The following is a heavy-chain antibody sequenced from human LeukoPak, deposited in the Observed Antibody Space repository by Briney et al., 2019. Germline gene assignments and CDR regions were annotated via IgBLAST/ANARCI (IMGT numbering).Heavy chain of an antibody. Sequence: SVKVSCKASGGTFSSYAISWVRQAPGQGLEWMGRIIPIFGTANYAQKFQGRVTITTDESTSTAYMELSSLRSEDTAVYYCASYYGNYYLLDYWGQGTLVTVSS. V-gene: IGHV1-69*05. CDR3: ASYYGNYYLLDY. D-gene: IGHD4-11*01. CDR1: GGTFSSYA. CDR2: IIPIFGTA. J-gene: IGHJ4*02.